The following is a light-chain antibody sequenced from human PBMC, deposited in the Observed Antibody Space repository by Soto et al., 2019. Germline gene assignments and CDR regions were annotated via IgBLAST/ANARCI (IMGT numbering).Light chain of an antibody. J-gene: IGKJ1*01. Sequence: DIQMTQSPSSLSASVGDTVTITCRASQSISYYLNWYQQKPGKAPKVLIYAASSLQSGVPSRFSGSGSGTDFTLTISSLQPEDFATYYCQQSYSIPWTFGQGTKVDIK. CDR2: AAS. V-gene: IGKV1-39*01. CDR1: QSISYY. CDR3: QQSYSIPWT.